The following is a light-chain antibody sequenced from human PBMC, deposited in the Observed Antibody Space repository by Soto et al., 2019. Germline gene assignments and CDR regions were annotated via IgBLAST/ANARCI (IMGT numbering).Light chain of an antibody. CDR3: TSYTSSSTYV. CDR2: EVS. CDR1: SSDVGGYNY. J-gene: IGLJ1*01. V-gene: IGLV2-14*01. Sequence: QSVLTQPASVSGSPGQSITISCTGTSSDVGGYNYVSWYQHHPGKAPKLIIYEVSNRPSGVSNRFSGSKSGNTASLTVSRLQAEDEADYYCTSYTSSSTYVFGTGTKAPS.